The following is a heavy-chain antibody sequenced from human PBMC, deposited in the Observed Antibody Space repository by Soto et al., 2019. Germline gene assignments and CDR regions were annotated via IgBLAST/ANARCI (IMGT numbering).Heavy chain of an antibody. CDR3: ANDYGERNYSYYGMDV. Sequence: QAQLVQSGAEVKKPGSSVKVSCKASGDTFPRYAISWVRQAPGQGLEWMGGIIPIYGSQKYAQKFQGRVTNTADESTSTAYMELRSLRSEDTAVYYCANDYGERNYSYYGMDVWGQGTTVTVSS. CDR1: GDTFPRYA. D-gene: IGHD4-17*01. V-gene: IGHV1-69*01. CDR2: IIPIYGSQ. J-gene: IGHJ6*02.